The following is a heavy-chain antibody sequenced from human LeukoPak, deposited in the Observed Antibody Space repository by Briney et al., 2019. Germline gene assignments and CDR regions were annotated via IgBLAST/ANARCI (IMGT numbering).Heavy chain of an antibody. D-gene: IGHD2-15*01. J-gene: IGHJ4*02. CDR2: IKQDGSEK. Sequence: GGSLRLSCAASGFTFNNYWMSWVRQAPGKGLEWVANIKQDGSEKKYVDSVKGRFTISRDNAKNSLYLQMNSLRAEDTAVYYCARVGSGWPDYFDYWGQGTLVTVSS. V-gene: IGHV3-7*01. CDR1: GFTFNNYW. CDR3: ARVGSGWPDYFDY.